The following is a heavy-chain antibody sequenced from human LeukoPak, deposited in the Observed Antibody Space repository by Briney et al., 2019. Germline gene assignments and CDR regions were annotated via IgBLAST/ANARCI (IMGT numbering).Heavy chain of an antibody. J-gene: IGHJ6*03. CDR3: ARKVGATTDYYYYMDV. CDR1: GFTFSSYA. V-gene: IGHV3-30*04. CDR2: ISYDGSNK. Sequence: GGSLRLSCAASGFTFSSYAMHWVRQAPGKGLEWVAVISYDGSNKYYADSVKGRFTISRDNSKNTLYLQMNSLRAEDTAVYYCARKVGATTDYYYYMDVWGKGTTVTVSS. D-gene: IGHD1-26*01.